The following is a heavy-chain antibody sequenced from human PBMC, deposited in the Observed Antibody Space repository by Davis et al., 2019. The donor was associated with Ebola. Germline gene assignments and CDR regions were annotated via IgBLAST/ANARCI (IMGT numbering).Heavy chain of an antibody. CDR3: ARDYYVYFDSTGMDV. CDR2: ISPEGSGT. D-gene: IGHD3-10*02. Sequence: GESLKISCAASGFTFSSYEMNWVRQAPGKGLVWVSHISPEGSGTKYADSVKGRFTISRDNAKNTLYLQMNSLRAEDTAVYYCARDYYVYFDSTGMDVWGQGTTVTVSS. V-gene: IGHV3-74*01. J-gene: IGHJ6*02. CDR1: GFTFSSYE.